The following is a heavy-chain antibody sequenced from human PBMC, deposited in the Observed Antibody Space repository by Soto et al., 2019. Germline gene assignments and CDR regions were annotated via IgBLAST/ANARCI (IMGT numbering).Heavy chain of an antibody. CDR2: TYYRSRWYN. J-gene: IGHJ4*02. CDR3: GRTEGYFAY. V-gene: IGHV6-1*01. CDR1: GRSGSNISAA. Sequence: SQTCSVTGAISGRSGSNISAAWDWVRQSPSRGLEWLGRTYYRSRWYNDYAVSVKSRITVNPDTSKNQFSLQLKSVTPEDTAVYYCGRTEGYFAYWGKGTPVTVSS.